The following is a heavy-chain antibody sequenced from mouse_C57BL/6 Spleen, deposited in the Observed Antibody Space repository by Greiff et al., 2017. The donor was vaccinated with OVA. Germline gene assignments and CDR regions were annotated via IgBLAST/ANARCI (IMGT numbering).Heavy chain of an antibody. J-gene: IGHJ2*01. CDR3: ARWLLHLDG. CDR1: GYTFTSYW. D-gene: IGHD2-3*01. V-gene: IGHV1-69*01. Sequence: QVQLQQPGAELVMPGASVKLSCKASGYTFTSYWMHWVKQRPGQGLEWIGEIDPSDSYTNYNQKFKGKSTLTVDKSSSTAYMQLSSLTSEDSAVYYCARWLLHLDGWGQGTTLTVSS. CDR2: IDPSDSYT.